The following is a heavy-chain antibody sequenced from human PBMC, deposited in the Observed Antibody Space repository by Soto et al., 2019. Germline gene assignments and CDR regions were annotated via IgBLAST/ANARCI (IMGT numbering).Heavy chain of an antibody. V-gene: IGHV3-30*18. J-gene: IGHJ4*02. CDR3: AKDSERLTSAFDH. D-gene: IGHD1-1*01. CDR1: GFTFSTYA. CDR2: ISYDGSNK. Sequence: PGGSPRLSCAASGFTFSTYAIHWVRQAPGKGLEWVAVISYDGSNKYYADSVKGRFTISRDNSKNTLSLQMNSLRAEDTAVYYCAKDSERLTSAFDHWGQGTLVTVSS.